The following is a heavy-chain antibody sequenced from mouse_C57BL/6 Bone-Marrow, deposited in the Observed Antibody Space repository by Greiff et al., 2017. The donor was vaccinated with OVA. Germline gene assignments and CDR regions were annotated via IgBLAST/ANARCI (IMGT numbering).Heavy chain of an antibody. CDR3: ARDGSSFLYWYFDV. J-gene: IGHJ1*03. V-gene: IGHV1-82*01. CDR1: GYAFSSSW. CDR2: IYPGDGDT. D-gene: IGHD1-1*01. Sequence: VQLVESGPELVKPGASVKISCKASGYAFSSSWMNWVKQRPGKGLEWIGRIYPGDGDTNYNGKFKGKATLTADKSSSTAYMQLSSLTSEDSAVYFCARDGSSFLYWYFDVWGTGTTVTVSS.